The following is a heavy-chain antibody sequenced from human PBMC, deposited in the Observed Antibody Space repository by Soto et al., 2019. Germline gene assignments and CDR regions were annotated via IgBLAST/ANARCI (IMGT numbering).Heavy chain of an antibody. J-gene: IGHJ5*02. CDR3: ARIASYSSSPEGNWFDP. CDR2: IIPILGIA. D-gene: IGHD6-13*01. V-gene: IGHV1-69*02. Sequence: GASVKVSCKASGGTFSSYTISWVRQAPGQGLEWMGRIIPILGIANYAQKFQGRVTITADKSTSTAYMELSSLRSEDTAVYYCARIASYSSSPEGNWFDPWGQGTLVTVSS. CDR1: GGTFSSYT.